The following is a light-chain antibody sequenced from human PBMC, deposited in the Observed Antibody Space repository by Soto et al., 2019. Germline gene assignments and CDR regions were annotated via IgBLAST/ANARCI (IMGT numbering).Light chain of an antibody. CDR2: AAS. Sequence: DIQMTQSPSSLSASVGERVTMTCRASPSISSYFNLHQQKPGKAPKLLIYAASSLQSGVPTRFSGSGSGTDFPPTISRLPPEDFATYYCQQSYNTPPTFGQGTKVDIK. CDR3: QQSYNTPPT. V-gene: IGKV1-39*01. J-gene: IGKJ1*01. CDR1: PSISSY.